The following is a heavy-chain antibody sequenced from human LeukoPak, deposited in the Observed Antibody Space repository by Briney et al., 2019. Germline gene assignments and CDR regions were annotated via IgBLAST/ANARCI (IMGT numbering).Heavy chain of an antibody. Sequence: PSETLSLTCTVSGGSITNYYWSWIRQPPGKGLEWIGRIYTSGSTNYNPSLKSRVTISVDTSKNQFSLKLSSVTAADTAVYYCARIELRFLEWGDYYYYMDVWGKGTTVTVSS. CDR3: ARIELRFLEWGDYYYYMDV. D-gene: IGHD3-3*01. CDR2: IYTSGST. V-gene: IGHV4-4*08. J-gene: IGHJ6*03. CDR1: GGSITNYY.